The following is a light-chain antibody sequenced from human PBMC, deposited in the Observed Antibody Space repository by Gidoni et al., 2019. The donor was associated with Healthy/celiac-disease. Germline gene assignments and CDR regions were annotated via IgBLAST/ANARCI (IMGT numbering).Light chain of an antibody. J-gene: IGKJ1*01. CDR2: LGS. CDR1: QSLLHSNGYNY. V-gene: IGKV2-28*01. CDR3: MQALQTPRA. Sequence: DMVMTQSPLSLPVTPGEPAPISCRSSQSLLHSNGYNYLDWYLQKPGQSPQLLISLGSNRASGVPDRFSGSGSGTDFTLKISRVEAEDVGVYYCMQALQTPRAFGQGTKVEIK.